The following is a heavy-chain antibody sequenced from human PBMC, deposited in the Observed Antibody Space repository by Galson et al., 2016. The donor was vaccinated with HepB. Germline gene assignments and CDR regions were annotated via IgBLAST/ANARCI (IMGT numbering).Heavy chain of an antibody. CDR2: SSWDSGFI. V-gene: IGHV3-9*01. CDR1: GFTFDDYA. Sequence: SLRLSCAVSGFTFDDYAIHWVRQAPGQGLEWVSSSSWDSGFIGYADSVKGRFTISRDNAKNSLYLQMNSLTAEDTALYFCAKDSGQHSSLDYWGQGTLVTVSS. J-gene: IGHJ4*02. D-gene: IGHD6-13*01. CDR3: AKDSGQHSSLDY.